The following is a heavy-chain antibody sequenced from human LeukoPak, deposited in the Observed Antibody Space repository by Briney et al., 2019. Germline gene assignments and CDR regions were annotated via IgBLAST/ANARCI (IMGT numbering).Heavy chain of an antibody. CDR3: ARGIVPASIYYYYYMDV. Sequence: SETLSLTCTVSGGSISSGDYYWSWIRQPPGKGLEWIGNIYYSGSTYYNPSLKSRVTISVDTSKNQFSLKLSSVTAADTAVYYCARGIVPASIYYYYYMDVWGKGTTVTVSS. V-gene: IGHV4-30-4*08. J-gene: IGHJ6*03. CDR1: GGSISSGDYY. D-gene: IGHD2-2*01. CDR2: IYYSGST.